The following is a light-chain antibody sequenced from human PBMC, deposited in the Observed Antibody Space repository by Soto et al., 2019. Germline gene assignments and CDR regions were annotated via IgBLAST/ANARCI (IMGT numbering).Light chain of an antibody. J-gene: IGKJ1*01. V-gene: IGKV3-15*01. CDR3: QHYNHWLWT. CDR1: QSVSSN. Sequence: DIVMTQSPASVSVPTGERATLSCRASQSVSSNFAWYLQKPGQAPRLLIYGASTRATGIPARFSGSGSGTEFTLTISNLQSEDFAVYYCQHYNHWLWTFGQGTKVDIK. CDR2: GAS.